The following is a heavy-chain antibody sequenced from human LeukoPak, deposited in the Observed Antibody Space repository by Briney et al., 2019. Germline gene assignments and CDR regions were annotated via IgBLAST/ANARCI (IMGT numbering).Heavy chain of an antibody. CDR1: GFTFSSYG. J-gene: IGHJ4*02. D-gene: IGHD3-22*01. V-gene: IGHV3-7*01. Sequence: GRSLRLSCAASGFTFSSYGMHWVRQAPGKGLEWVANIKEDGSEKYYVDSVKGRFTISKDNAKKSLYLQMNSPRAEDTAVYYCARDLYRIVVVPHYFDYWGQGTLVTVSS. CDR2: IKEDGSEK. CDR3: ARDLYRIVVVPHYFDY.